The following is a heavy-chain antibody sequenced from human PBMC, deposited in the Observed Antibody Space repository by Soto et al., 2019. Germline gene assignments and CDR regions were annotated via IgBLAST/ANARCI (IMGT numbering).Heavy chain of an antibody. CDR1: GFTFSNYN. Sequence: GGSLRLSCAASGFTFSNYNMNWVRQAPGKGLEWVSSISNSSTYIYYADSVKGRFTISRDNARNPLFLQMNSLRGEDSAVYYCARDREGVGAGLFWGQGTMVTVSS. CDR3: ARDREGVGAGLF. CDR2: ISNSSTYI. V-gene: IGHV3-21*01. D-gene: IGHD3-16*01. J-gene: IGHJ3*01.